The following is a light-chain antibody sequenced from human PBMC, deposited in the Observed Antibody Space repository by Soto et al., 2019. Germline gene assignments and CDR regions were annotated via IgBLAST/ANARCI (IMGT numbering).Light chain of an antibody. CDR2: GAS. Sequence: EIVLTQSPCALAFSPWERATLSCRSIQSLSNNIYLAWYHQKPGQAPRLLIYGASSRATGIPNRFSGSGSGTDFTLAIRRLEPEDFAVYYCHQFGYSPRTFGQGTKVDIK. J-gene: IGKJ1*01. V-gene: IGKV3-20*01. CDR1: QSLSNNIY. CDR3: HQFGYSPRT.